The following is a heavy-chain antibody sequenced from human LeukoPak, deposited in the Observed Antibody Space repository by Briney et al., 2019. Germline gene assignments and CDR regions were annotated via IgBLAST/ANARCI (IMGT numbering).Heavy chain of an antibody. Sequence: GRSLRLSCAASGFTFDDYAMHWVRQAPGKGLEWVSGISWNSGSIGYADSVKGRFTISRDNAKNSLYLQMNSLTAEDTALYYCATWAFYHGLDVWGQGTTVTVSS. V-gene: IGHV3-9*01. CDR3: ATWAFYHGLDV. CDR2: ISWNSGSI. D-gene: IGHD2/OR15-2a*01. CDR1: GFTFDDYA. J-gene: IGHJ6*02.